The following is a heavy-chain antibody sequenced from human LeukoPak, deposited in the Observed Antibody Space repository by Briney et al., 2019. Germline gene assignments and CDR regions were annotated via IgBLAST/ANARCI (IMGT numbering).Heavy chain of an antibody. V-gene: IGHV3-30*18. D-gene: IGHD3-22*01. CDR1: GFTFSSYG. CDR3: AKGASYLNSYYYDSSGYLGYDAFDI. J-gene: IGHJ3*02. CDR2: ISYDGSNK. Sequence: GGSLRLSCAASGFTFSSYGMHWVRQAPGKGLEWVAVISYDGSNKYYADSVKGRFTISRDNSKNTLYLQMNSLRAEDTAVYYCAKGASYLNSYYYDSSGYLGYDAFDIWGQGTMVTVSS.